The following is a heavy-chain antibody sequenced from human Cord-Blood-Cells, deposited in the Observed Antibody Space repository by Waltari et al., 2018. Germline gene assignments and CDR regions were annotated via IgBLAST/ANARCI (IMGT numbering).Heavy chain of an antibody. D-gene: IGHD6-13*01. J-gene: IGHJ2*01. Sequence: QVQLVQSGAEVKKPGASVKVSCKASGYTFTSYDINWVRQDTGPGLEWMGWMNPHSGNTVYAQKFQGRVTMTRNTSISTSYMERSSLRSEDTAVYYCARGPTRIAAAGTIWYFDLWGRGTLVTVSS. CDR1: GYTFTSYD. CDR2: MNPHSGNT. CDR3: ARGPTRIAAAGTIWYFDL. V-gene: IGHV1-8*01.